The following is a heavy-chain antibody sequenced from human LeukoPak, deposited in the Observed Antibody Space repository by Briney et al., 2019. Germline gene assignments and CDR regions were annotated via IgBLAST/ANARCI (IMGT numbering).Heavy chain of an antibody. V-gene: IGHV3-21*01. CDR2: ISDNNKKI. Sequence: GGSLRLSCAASGFTFSTYNMNWVRQAPGKGLEWVSFISDNNKKINYADSVRGRFTISRDNAKNSLYLQMNSLRAEDTAVYYCARTYRGYAFDIWGQGTMVTVSS. D-gene: IGHD1-14*01. CDR3: ARTYRGYAFDI. CDR1: GFTFSTYN. J-gene: IGHJ3*02.